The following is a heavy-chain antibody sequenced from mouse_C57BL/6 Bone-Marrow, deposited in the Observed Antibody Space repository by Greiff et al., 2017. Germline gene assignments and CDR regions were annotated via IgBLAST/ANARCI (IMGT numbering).Heavy chain of an antibody. CDR1: GFNIKDDY. CDR3: TYGSSFPFAY. D-gene: IGHD1-1*01. V-gene: IGHV14-4*01. J-gene: IGHJ3*01. CDR2: IEPENGDT. Sequence: VQLQQSGAELVRPGASVKLSCTASGFNIKDDYMHWVKQRPEQGLEWIGWIEPENGDTEYASKFQGKATITADTSSNTAYLPLSSLTSEDTAVYYCTYGSSFPFAYWGQGTLVTVSA.